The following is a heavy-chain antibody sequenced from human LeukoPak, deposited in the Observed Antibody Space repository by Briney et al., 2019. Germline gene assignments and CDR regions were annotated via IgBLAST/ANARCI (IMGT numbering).Heavy chain of an antibody. J-gene: IGHJ4*02. CDR3: AGGGYSYEGYEFDY. D-gene: IGHD5-18*01. V-gene: IGHV3-30*04. CDR1: GFTFSSYA. CDR2: ISYDGSNK. Sequence: QPGGSLRLSCAASGFTFSSYAMHWVRQAPGKGLEWVAVISYDGSNKYYADSVKGRFTISRDNSKSTLYLQMNSLRAEDTAVYYCAGGGYSYEGYEFDYWGQGTLVTVSS.